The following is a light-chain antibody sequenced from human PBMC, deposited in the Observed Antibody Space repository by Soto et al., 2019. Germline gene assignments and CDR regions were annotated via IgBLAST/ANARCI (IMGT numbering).Light chain of an antibody. J-gene: IGKJ2*01. CDR1: QSVSSGY. V-gene: IGKV3-20*01. CDR2: GAS. CDR3: QQYGDSPPVT. Sequence: EIVLTQSPGTLSLSPGERATLSCRASQSVSSGYLAWYQQKPGQAPRLLIYGASSRATGIPDRFSGSGSGTDFSLTISRLWSVYTAVYLSQQYGDSPPVTFGQVTKLEIK.